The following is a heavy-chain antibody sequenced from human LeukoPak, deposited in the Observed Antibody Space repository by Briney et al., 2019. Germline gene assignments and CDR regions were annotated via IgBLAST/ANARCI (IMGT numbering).Heavy chain of an antibody. J-gene: IGHJ4*02. D-gene: IGHD3-22*01. V-gene: IGHV3-23*01. CDR2: ISGSGGST. CDR1: GFTLSNYA. CDR3: AKDKWYYYDSSGYYHDY. Sequence: GGSLRLSCTASGFTLSNYAMNWVRQAPGKGLEWVSVISGSGGSTYYADSVKGRFTISRDNSKNTLYLQMNSLRAEDTAVYYCAKDKWYYYDSSGYYHDYWGQGTLVTVSS.